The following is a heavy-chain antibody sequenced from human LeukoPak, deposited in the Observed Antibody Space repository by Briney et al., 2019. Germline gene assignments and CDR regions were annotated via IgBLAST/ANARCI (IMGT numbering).Heavy chain of an antibody. CDR1: GGTFSSYA. CDR3: ARGYYYDSSGTYYFDY. V-gene: IGHV1-69*05. D-gene: IGHD3-22*01. CDR2: IIPIFGTA. J-gene: IGHJ4*02. Sequence: GASVKVSCKASGGTFSSYAISWVRQAPGQGLEGMGRIIPIFGTANYAQKFQGRVTITTDESTSTAYMELSSLRSEDTAVYYCARGYYYDSSGTYYFDYWGQGTLVTVSS.